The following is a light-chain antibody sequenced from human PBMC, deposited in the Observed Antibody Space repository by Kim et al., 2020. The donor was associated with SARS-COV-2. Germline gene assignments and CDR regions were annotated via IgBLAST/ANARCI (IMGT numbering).Light chain of an antibody. CDR2: KAS. Sequence: SASVGDRVTISCRATQSITSWLAWYQQKPGKAPKLLIYKASTLESGVPSRFSGSGSGTEFTLTISSLQPDDFATYYCQQYNSFPFTFGGGTKLEIK. V-gene: IGKV1-5*03. J-gene: IGKJ4*01. CDR3: QQYNSFPFT. CDR1: QSITSW.